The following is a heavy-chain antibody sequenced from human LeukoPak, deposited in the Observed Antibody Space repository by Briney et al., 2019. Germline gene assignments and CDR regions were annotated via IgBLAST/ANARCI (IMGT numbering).Heavy chain of an antibody. D-gene: IGHD2-15*01. CDR2: ISGSGGST. J-gene: IGHJ4*02. CDR1: GFTSSSYA. CDR3: AKDPATDIVVVVAASTGGY. Sequence: GGSLRLSCAASGFTSSSYAMSWVRQAPGKGLEWVSAISGSGGSTYYADSVKGRFTISRDNSKNTLYLQMNSLRAEDTAVYYCAKDPATDIVVVVAASTGGYWGQGTLVTVSS. V-gene: IGHV3-23*01.